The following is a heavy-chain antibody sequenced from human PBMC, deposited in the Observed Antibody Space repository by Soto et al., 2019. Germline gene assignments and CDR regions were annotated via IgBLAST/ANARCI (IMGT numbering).Heavy chain of an antibody. CDR1: GFTFSSYW. CDR3: AKGKISTTTYTSFDS. CDR2: IKQDGSEK. J-gene: IGHJ5*01. V-gene: IGHV3-7*03. D-gene: IGHD1-26*01. Sequence: PGGSLRLSCAASGFTFSSYWMSWVRQAPGKGLEWVANIKQDGSEKYYVDSVKGRFTISRDNFKSSLYLQMSSLRAEDTAVYYCAKGKISTTTYTSFDSWGQGTLVTVSS.